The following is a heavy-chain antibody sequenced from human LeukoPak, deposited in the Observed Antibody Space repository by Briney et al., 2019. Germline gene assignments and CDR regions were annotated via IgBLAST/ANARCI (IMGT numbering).Heavy chain of an antibody. V-gene: IGHV4-59*01. CDR2: IYYSGST. CDR3: ARAFQGIFDY. Sequence: PSETLSLTCTVSGGSISSYYWSWLRQPPGKGLEWIGYIYYSGSTNYNPSLKSRVTISVDMSKNQFSLKLSSVTAADTAVYYCARAFQGIFDYWGQGTLVTVSS. J-gene: IGHJ4*02. D-gene: IGHD2/OR15-2a*01. CDR1: GGSISSYY.